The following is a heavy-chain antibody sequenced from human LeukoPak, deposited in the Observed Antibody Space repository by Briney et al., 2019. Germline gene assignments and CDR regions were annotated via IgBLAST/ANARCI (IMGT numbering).Heavy chain of an antibody. D-gene: IGHD5-18*01. CDR3: AKDRGSGYSYGSIDY. J-gene: IGHJ4*02. V-gene: IGHV3-30*18. CDR1: GFTFSSYG. CDR2: ISYDGSNK. Sequence: GRSLRLSCAASGFTFSSYGMHWVRQAPGKGLEWVAVISYDGSNKYYADSLKGRLTISRDNSKNTLYLQMNSLRAEDTAVYYCAKDRGSGYSYGSIDYWGQGTLVTVSS.